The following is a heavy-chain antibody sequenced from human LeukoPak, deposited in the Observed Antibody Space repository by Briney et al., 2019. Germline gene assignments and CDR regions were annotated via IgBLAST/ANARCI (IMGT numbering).Heavy chain of an antibody. D-gene: IGHD4-11*01. CDR3: AKPPHDYSRAVDY. J-gene: IGHJ4*02. Sequence: PGGSPRLSCAASGFTFSSYAMSWVRQAPGKWLEWVSAISGSGGSTYYADSVKGRFTISRDNSKDTLYLQMNSLRAEDTAVYYCAKPPHDYSRAVDYWGQGTLVTVSS. CDR1: GFTFSSYA. CDR2: ISGSGGST. V-gene: IGHV3-23*01.